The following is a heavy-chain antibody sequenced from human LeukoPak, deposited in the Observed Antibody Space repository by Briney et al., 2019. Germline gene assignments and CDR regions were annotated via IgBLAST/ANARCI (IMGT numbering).Heavy chain of an antibody. D-gene: IGHD6-13*01. J-gene: IGHJ4*02. CDR2: IGVGSSTI. CDR3: AGSSSPGWVDY. CDR1: GFTFSYYA. Sequence: PGGSLRLSCAASGFTFSYYAMNWLRQAPGKGLEWVSYIGVGSSTIYYADSVKGRFTISRDDAKNSVYLQMNSLRAEDTAVYFCAGSSSPGWVDYWGQGTLVTVSS. V-gene: IGHV3-48*01.